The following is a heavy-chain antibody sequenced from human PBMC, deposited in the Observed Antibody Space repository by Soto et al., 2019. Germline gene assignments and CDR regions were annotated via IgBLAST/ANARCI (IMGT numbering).Heavy chain of an antibody. Sequence: LRLSCAASGFTFNNYSMSWVRQAPGKGLEWVSPISGSGRTTFHADSVKGRFTVSRDNAKNSLYLEMNSLSAEDTAVYYCARESEDLTSNFDYWGQGTLVTVSS. CDR1: GFTFNNYS. V-gene: IGHV3-23*01. J-gene: IGHJ4*02. CDR2: ISGSGRTT. CDR3: ARESEDLTSNFDY.